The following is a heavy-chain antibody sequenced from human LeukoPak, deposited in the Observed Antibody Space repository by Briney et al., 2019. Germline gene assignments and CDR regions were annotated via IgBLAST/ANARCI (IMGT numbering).Heavy chain of an antibody. J-gene: IGHJ3*02. Sequence: ASVKVSCKASGYTFTGYYMHWVRQAPGQGLEWMGWINPNSGGTNYAQKFQGRVTMTRDTSIGTAYMELSRLRSDDTAVYYCARDQWYSSGWYNEMDAFDTWGQGTMVTVSS. CDR3: ARDQWYSSGWYNEMDAFDT. CDR1: GYTFTGYY. D-gene: IGHD6-19*01. CDR2: INPNSGGT. V-gene: IGHV1-2*02.